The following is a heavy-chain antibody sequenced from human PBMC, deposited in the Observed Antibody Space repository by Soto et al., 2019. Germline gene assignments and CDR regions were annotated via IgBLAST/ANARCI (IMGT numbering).Heavy chain of an antibody. CDR1: GGSISSYY. CDR3: ARTYELANDY. V-gene: IGHV4-59*12. Sequence: PSETLSLTCTVSGGSISSYYWSWIRQPPGKGLEWIWYIYYSGSTNYNPSLNSRVTISVDTSKNQFSLKLSSVTAADTAVYYCARTYELANDYWGQGTLVTVSS. D-gene: IGHD6-13*01. CDR2: IYYSGST. J-gene: IGHJ4*02.